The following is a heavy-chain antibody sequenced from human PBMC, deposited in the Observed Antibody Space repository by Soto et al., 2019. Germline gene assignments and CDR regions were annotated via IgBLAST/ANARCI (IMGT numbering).Heavy chain of an antibody. CDR3: AKDPDYGALNRVGYYFDY. V-gene: IGHV3-23*01. Sequence: EVQLLESGGGLVQPGGSLRLSCAASGFTFSSYAMSWVRQAPGKGLEWVSAISGSGGSTYYADSVKGRFTISRDNSKNTLYLQMNSLRAEDTAVYYCAKDPDYGALNRVGYYFDYWGQGTLVTVSS. J-gene: IGHJ4*02. CDR1: GFTFSSYA. CDR2: ISGSGGST. D-gene: IGHD4-17*01.